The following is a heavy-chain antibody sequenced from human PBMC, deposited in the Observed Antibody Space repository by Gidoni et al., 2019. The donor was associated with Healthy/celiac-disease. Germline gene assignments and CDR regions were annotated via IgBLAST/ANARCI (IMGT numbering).Heavy chain of an antibody. CDR3: ARIILRFLEWPERPYNWFDP. CDR2: IYPGDSDT. Sequence: EVQLVQSGAEVKKPGESLKISCKGSGYSFTSYWIGWVRQMPGKGLEWMGIIYPGDSDTRYSPSFQGQVTISADKSISTAYLQWSSLKASDTAMYYCARIILRFLEWPERPYNWFDPWGQGTLVTVSS. V-gene: IGHV5-51*01. CDR1: GYSFTSYW. J-gene: IGHJ5*02. D-gene: IGHD3-3*01.